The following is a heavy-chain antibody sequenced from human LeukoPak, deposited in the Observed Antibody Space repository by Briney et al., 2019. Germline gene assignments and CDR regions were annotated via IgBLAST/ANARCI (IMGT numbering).Heavy chain of an antibody. D-gene: IGHD6-13*01. CDR2: FDPEDGET. V-gene: IGHV1-24*01. CDR3: ATDLYEQQLVPYYYYYGMDV. CDR1: GYTLTELS. J-gene: IGHJ6*02. Sequence: EASVKVSCKVSGYTLTELSMHWVRQAPGKGLEWMGGFDPEDGETIYAQKFQGRVTMTEDTSTDTAYMELSSLRSEDTAVYYCATDLYEQQLVPYYYYYGMDVWGQGTTVTVSS.